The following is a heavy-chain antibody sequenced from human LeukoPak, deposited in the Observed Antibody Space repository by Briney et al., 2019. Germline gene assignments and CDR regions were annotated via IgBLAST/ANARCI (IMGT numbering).Heavy chain of an antibody. V-gene: IGHV3-23*01. D-gene: IGHD1-1*01. CDR1: GFTFSHYA. J-gene: IGHJ5*02. CDR2: LTDSGDAT. CDR3: ARGSRHNSGGWLDP. Sequence: PGGSLRLSCAVSGFTFSHYAMSWVRQAPGTGLEWVGSLTDSGDATYYADSVKGRLTISRDNSNSTLYLHISGLRDEDTAVYYCARGSRHNSGGWLDPWGQGTLVTVSS.